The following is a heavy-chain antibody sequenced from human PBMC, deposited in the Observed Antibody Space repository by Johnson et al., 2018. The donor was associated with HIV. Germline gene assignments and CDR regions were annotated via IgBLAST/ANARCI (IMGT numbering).Heavy chain of an antibody. D-gene: IGHD3-22*01. CDR1: GFTFNSHG. V-gene: IGHV3-30*02. CDR3: AKDLSDSSGYHDAFDI. Sequence: QVQLVESGGAVVQPGRSLRLSCAASGFTFNSHGMHWVRQAPGKGLEWVAFIRYDGSYKYYADSVKGRFTISRDNSKNTLYLQMNSLRAEDTAVYYCAKDLSDSSGYHDAFDIWGQGTMVTVSS. J-gene: IGHJ3*02. CDR2: IRYDGSYK.